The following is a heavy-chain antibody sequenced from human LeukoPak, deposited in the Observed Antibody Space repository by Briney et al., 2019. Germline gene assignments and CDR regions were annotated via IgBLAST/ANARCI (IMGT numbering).Heavy chain of an antibody. D-gene: IGHD3-22*01. Sequence: GGSLRLSCAASGFTFSSYWMSWVRQAPGKGLEWVSVIYSGGSTYYADSVKGRFTISRDNSKNTLYLQMYSLSAEDTAVYYCARSDDSSGDYWGQGTLVTVSS. CDR1: GFTFSSYW. CDR3: ARSDDSSGDY. J-gene: IGHJ4*02. CDR2: IYSGGST. V-gene: IGHV3-53*01.